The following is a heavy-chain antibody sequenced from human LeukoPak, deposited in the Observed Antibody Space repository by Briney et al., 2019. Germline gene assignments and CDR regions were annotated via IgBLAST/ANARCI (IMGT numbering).Heavy chain of an antibody. CDR3: ARGYSSSWYLNWFDP. J-gene: IGHJ5*02. V-gene: IGHV4-38-2*02. Sequence: SETLSLTCTVSGYSISSGYYWGWIRQPPGKGLEWIGSIYHSGGTYYNPSLKSRVTISVDTSKNQFSLKLTSVTAADTAVYYCARGYSSSWYLNWFDPWGQGTLVTVSS. CDR1: GYSISSGYY. CDR2: IYHSGGT. D-gene: IGHD6-13*01.